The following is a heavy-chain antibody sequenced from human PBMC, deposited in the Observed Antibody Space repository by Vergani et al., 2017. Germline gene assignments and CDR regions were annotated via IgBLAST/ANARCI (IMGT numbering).Heavy chain of an antibody. D-gene: IGHD5-24*01. CDR1: GFSFSDHY. Sequence: HVPLVESGGGLVTPGGSLRLSCAASGFSFSDHYMTWIRQAPGKGLEWVSYISNSGNNIEYADSVKGRFSLSRDNAKSSLFLQMDSLRAEDTAVYYCARDHRDYNNYPGTVDIWGQGSMVTVSS. CDR2: ISNSGNNI. V-gene: IGHV3-11*01. CDR3: ARDHRDYNNYPGTVDI. J-gene: IGHJ3*02.